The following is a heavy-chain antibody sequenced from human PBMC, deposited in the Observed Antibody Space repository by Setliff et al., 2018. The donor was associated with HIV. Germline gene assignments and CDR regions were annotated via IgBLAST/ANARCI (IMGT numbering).Heavy chain of an antibody. J-gene: IGHJ4*02. CDR3: ARDKSYFDY. Sequence: SETLSLTCAVSGYSISSGYYWGWIRQPPGKGLEWTGSIYHSGSTYYNPSLKSRVTISVDTSKNQFSLKLSSVTAADTAVYYCARDKSYFDYWGQGTLVTVSS. V-gene: IGHV4-38-2*02. CDR2: IYHSGST. CDR1: GYSISSGYY.